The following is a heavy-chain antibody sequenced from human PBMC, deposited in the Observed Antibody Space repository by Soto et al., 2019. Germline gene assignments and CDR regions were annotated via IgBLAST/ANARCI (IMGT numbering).Heavy chain of an antibody. V-gene: IGHV1-69*12. Sequence: QVQLVQSGAEVKKPGSSVKVSCKASGGSLSNYGISWVRQAPGQGLEWMGGIIPVFGTANYAQKFQGRVTITADESTSIXHMDVTSLRSEDTAVYYCARGDATKIVVTTYYGMDVWGQGTTVTVSS. J-gene: IGHJ6*02. CDR1: GGSLSNYG. CDR2: IIPVFGTA. D-gene: IGHD4-17*01. CDR3: ARGDATKIVVTTYYGMDV.